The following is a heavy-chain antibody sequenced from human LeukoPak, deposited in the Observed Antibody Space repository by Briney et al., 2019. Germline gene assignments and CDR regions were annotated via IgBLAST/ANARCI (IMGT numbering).Heavy chain of an antibody. D-gene: IGHD3/OR15-3a*01. V-gene: IGHV3-7*03. CDR2: IKQDGSEK. CDR1: GFTFGDTW. Sequence: GGSLRLSCAASGFTFGDTWMNWVRQVPGQGLERVANIKQDGSEKFYVASVKGRFTISRDNGKSSLYLQMNSLRAEDTALYYCATSYDMGWLIGYWGQGTLVTVSS. J-gene: IGHJ4*02. CDR3: ATSYDMGWLIGY.